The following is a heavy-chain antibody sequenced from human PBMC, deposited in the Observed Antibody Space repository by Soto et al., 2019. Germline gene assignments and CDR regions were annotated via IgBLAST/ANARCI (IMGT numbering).Heavy chain of an antibody. V-gene: IGHV4-59*01. CDR1: GVSISTSY. D-gene: IGHD3-16*01. CDR2: IYDSGTT. CDR3: AQGGVRMDV. Sequence: PSETLFLTCTVSGVSISTSYWSWIRQPPGKGLEWIGYIYDSGTTNYNPSLKSRARTSVDTSKNQLSLKLSFVTAADTAVYYCAQGGVRMDVWGQGTTVTVSS. J-gene: IGHJ6*02.